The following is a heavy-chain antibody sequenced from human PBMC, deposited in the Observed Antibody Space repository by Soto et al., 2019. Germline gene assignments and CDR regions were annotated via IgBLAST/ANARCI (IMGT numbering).Heavy chain of an antibody. V-gene: IGHV2-5*02. Sequence: QITLKESGPTLVKPAQTLTLTCTCSGLSVSTTGVGVGWIRQPPGKALEWLALIYWDDDKLYSPSLNSRLTIMKATSETQVVLRMTHMDPVDTAPYYCAHRLTSPYYLDVSDYPHVFDIWGQGTMVTVSS. J-gene: IGHJ3*02. CDR2: IYWDDDK. D-gene: IGHD3-22*01. CDR1: GLSVSTTGVG. CDR3: AHRLTSPYYLDVSDYPHVFDI.